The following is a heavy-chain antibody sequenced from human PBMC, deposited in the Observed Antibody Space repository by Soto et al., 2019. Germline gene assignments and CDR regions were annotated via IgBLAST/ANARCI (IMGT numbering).Heavy chain of an antibody. CDR1: GGTFSSYA. D-gene: IGHD6-13*01. CDR2: IIPIFGTA. J-gene: IGHJ4*02. V-gene: IGHV1-69*12. CDR3: ARVIMNSSSWNPSYFDY. Sequence: QVQLVQSGAEVKKPGSSVKVSCKASGGTFSSYAISWVRQAPGQGLEWMGGIIPIFGTANYAQKFQGRVTIPADESTSTAYMELSSLRSEDTAVYYCARVIMNSSSWNPSYFDYWGQGTLVTVSS.